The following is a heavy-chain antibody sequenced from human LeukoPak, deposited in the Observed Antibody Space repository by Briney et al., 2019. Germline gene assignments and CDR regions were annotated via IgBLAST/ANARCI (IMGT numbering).Heavy chain of an antibody. CDR3: AAYYDSSGYSVHAFDI. CDR1: GYTLTELS. CDR2: FDPEDGET. V-gene: IGHV1-24*01. D-gene: IGHD3-22*01. J-gene: IGHJ3*02. Sequence: GASVKVSCKVSGYTLTELSMHWVRQAPGKGLEWMGGFDPEDGETIYAQKFQGRVTMTEDTSTDTAYMELSSLRSEDTAVYYCAAYYDSSGYSVHAFDIWGQGTMVTVSS.